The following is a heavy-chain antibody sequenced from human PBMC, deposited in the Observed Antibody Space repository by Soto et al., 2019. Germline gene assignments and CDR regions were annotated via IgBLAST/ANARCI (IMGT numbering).Heavy chain of an antibody. CDR2: IRSKAYGGTT. D-gene: IGHD3-9*01. CDR1: GFTFGDYA. CDR3: TRENYDNPNYGMDV. J-gene: IGHJ6*02. V-gene: IGHV3-49*04. Sequence: LRLSCTASGFTFGDYAMSWVRQAPGKGLEWVGFIRSKAYGGTTEYAASVKGRFTISRDDSKSIAYLQMNSLKTEDTAVYYCTRENYDNPNYGMDVWGQGTTVTVSS.